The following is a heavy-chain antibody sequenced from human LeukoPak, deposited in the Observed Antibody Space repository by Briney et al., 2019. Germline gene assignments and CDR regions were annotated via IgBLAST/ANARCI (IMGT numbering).Heavy chain of an antibody. Sequence: SETLSLTCTVSGGSISSYYWSWIRQPPGRGLEWIGYIYYSGSTNYNPSLKSRVTISVDTSKNQFSLKLSSVTAADTAVYYCARLGSPYDILTGYLYYFDYWGQGTLVTVSS. J-gene: IGHJ4*02. D-gene: IGHD3-9*01. CDR2: IYYSGST. V-gene: IGHV4-59*12. CDR1: GGSISSYY. CDR3: ARLGSPYDILTGYLYYFDY.